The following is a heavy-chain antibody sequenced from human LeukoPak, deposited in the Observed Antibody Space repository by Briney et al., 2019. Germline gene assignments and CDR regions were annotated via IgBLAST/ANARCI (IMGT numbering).Heavy chain of an antibody. CDR2: IYYSGST. CDR3: ARDLTLHYGMDV. CDR1: GGSISSGDYY. V-gene: IGHV4-30-4*01. Sequence: PSETLSLTCTVSGGSISSGDYYWSWIRQPPGNGLEWIGYIYYSGSTYYNPSLKSRVTISVDTSKNQFSLKLSSVTAADTDVYYCARDLTLHYGMDVWGKGTTVTVSS. J-gene: IGHJ6*04. D-gene: IGHD3-9*01.